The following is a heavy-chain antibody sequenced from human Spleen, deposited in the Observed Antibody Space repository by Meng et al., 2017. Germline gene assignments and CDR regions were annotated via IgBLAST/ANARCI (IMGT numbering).Heavy chain of an antibody. CDR2: FVNYVDT. CDR3: ARGRGGGDYVDF. J-gene: IGHJ4*02. Sequence: QVHLLQSGPEVKKPGASVRVPCKASGYTFGSYGICWVRQAPGQGLEWMGWFVNYVDTYPAPKFQGRVTMTRDTSIGTAYMELSSLRSEDTAVYYCARGRGGGDYVDFWGQGTLVTVSS. CDR1: GYTFGSYG. D-gene: IGHD4-17*01. V-gene: IGHV1-18*01.